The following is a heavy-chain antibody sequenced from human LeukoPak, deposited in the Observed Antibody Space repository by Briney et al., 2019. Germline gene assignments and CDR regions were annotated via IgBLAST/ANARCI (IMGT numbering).Heavy chain of an antibody. V-gene: IGHV4-34*01. CDR1: GGSFSGYY. D-gene: IGHD6-13*01. CDR3: ASTIAAAGSYYYYYMDV. CDR2: INHSGST. J-gene: IGHJ6*03. Sequence: PSETLSLTCAVYGGSFSGYYWTWIRQPPGKGLEWIGEINHSGSTNYNPSLKSRVTISVDTSKNQFSLKLSSVTAADTAVYYCASTIAAAGSYYYYYMDVWGKGTTVTVSS.